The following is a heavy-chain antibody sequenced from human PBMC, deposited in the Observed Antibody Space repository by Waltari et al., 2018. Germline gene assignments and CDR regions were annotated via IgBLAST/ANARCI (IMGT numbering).Heavy chain of an antibody. J-gene: IGHJ6*03. CDR3: ARADSSTAYFYYYMDV. CDR2: VYYTGTT. Sequence: QVELQESGPGLVTASETLSLTCPVSGGSISTYYWRWIRQPPGKGLEYIGYVYYTGTTNYNPSLKNRVTISLDTSKNQFSLKVNSVTAADTAVYYCARADSSTAYFYYYMDVWGTGTTVTVSS. D-gene: IGHD6-13*01. V-gene: IGHV4-59*01. CDR1: GGSISTYY.